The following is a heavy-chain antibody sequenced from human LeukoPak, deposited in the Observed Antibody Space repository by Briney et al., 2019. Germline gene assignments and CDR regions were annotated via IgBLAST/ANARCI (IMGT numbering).Heavy chain of an antibody. Sequence: ASVKVSCKASGYTFTSYGISWVRQAPGQELEWMGWISAYNGNTNYAQKLQGRVTMTADTSTSTAYMELRSLRSDDTAVYYCARGGYSYGPDAFDIWGQGTMVTVSS. CDR1: GYTFTSYG. J-gene: IGHJ3*02. CDR2: ISAYNGNT. V-gene: IGHV1-18*01. CDR3: ARGGYSYGPDAFDI. D-gene: IGHD5-18*01.